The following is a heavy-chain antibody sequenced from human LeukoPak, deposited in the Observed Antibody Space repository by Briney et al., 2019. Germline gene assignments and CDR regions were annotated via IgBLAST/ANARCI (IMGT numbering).Heavy chain of an antibody. CDR3: ARGRYYGSGSYYNARPSYNWFDP. D-gene: IGHD3-10*01. CDR2: INHSGST. Sequence: SETLSLTCAVYGGSFSGYYWSWIRQPPGKGLEWIGEINHSGSTNYNPSLKSRVTISVDTSKNQFSLKLSSVTAADTAVYYCARGRYYGSGSYYNARPSYNWFDPWGQGTPVTDSS. CDR1: GGSFSGYY. J-gene: IGHJ5*02. V-gene: IGHV4-34*01.